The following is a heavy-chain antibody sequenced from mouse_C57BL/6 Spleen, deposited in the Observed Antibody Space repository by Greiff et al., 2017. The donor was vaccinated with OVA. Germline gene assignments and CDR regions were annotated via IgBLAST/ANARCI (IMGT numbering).Heavy chain of an antibody. CDR2: ISDGGSYT. J-gene: IGHJ4*01. D-gene: IGHD2-1*01. CDR1: GFTFSSYA. V-gene: IGHV5-4*03. Sequence: EVKLVESGGGLVKPGGSLKLSCAASGFTFSSYAMSWVRQTPEKRLEWVATISDGGSYTYYPDNVKGRFTISRDNAKNNLYLQMSHLKSEDTAMYYCARNYGNYPYYYAMDYWGQGTSVTVSS. CDR3: ARNYGNYPYYYAMDY.